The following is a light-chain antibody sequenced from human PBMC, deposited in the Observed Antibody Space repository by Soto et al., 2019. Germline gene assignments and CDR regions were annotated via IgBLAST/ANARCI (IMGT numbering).Light chain of an antibody. CDR2: EGN. Sequence: NFMLTQPHSVSESPGKTVTISCTRSSGNIGSDYVQWYQQRPGSAPTIVIYEGNRRPSGVPDRFSGSIDSSSNSASLTISGLKTEDEADYYCQSYDSSNLYVFGTGTKVTVL. V-gene: IGLV6-57*04. J-gene: IGLJ1*01. CDR1: SGNIGSDY. CDR3: QSYDSSNLYV.